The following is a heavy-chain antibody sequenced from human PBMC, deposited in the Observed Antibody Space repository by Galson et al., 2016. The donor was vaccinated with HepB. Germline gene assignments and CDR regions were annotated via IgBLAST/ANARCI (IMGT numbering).Heavy chain of an antibody. CDR2: SYNADNR. CDR3: ASLQRGDLVIVPTAISFDL. D-gene: IGHD2-2*01. Sequence: SLRLSCAASGFTVSGQFMTWVRQAPGKGLEWVSFSYNADNRYYAEAVKGRFTTSRDNSKNTVYLQMNSLSAEDTAVYYCASLQRGDLVIVPTAISFDLWGQGTLVTVSS. CDR1: GFTVSGQF. J-gene: IGHJ4*02. V-gene: IGHV3-53*01.